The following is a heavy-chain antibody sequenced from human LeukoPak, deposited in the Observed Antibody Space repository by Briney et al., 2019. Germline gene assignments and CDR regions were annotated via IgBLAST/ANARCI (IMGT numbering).Heavy chain of an antibody. V-gene: IGHV4-59*12. CDR3: ARERVVGVATTIDC. D-gene: IGHD3-3*01. Sequence: SETLSLTCTVSGGSISSYYWSWIRQPPGKGLEWIGYIYYSGSTNYNPSLKSRVTISVDTSKNQFSLKLSSVTAADTAVYYCARERVVGVATTIDCWGQGTLVTVSS. J-gene: IGHJ4*02. CDR2: IYYSGST. CDR1: GGSISSYY.